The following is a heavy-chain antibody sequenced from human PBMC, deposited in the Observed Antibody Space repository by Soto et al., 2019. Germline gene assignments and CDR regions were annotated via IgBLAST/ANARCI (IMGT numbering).Heavy chain of an antibody. Sequence: SETLSLTCTVSGGSISSGDYYWSWIRQPPGKGLEWIGYIYYSGSTYYNPSLKSRVTISVDTSKNQFSLKLSSVTAADTAVYYCARVFRALYYDFCSGENWFDPWGQGTLVTVSS. CDR2: IYYSGST. V-gene: IGHV4-30-4*01. D-gene: IGHD3-3*01. CDR1: GGSISSGDYY. CDR3: ARVFRALYYDFCSGENWFDP. J-gene: IGHJ5*02.